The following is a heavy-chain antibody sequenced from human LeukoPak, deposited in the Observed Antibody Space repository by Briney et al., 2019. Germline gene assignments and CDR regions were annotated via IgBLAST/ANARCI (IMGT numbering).Heavy chain of an antibody. D-gene: IGHD2-8*01. J-gene: IGHJ4*02. CDR1: GFTFSSYG. CDR3: ADPGVGY. Sequence: PGGSLRLSCAASGFTFSSYGMHWVRQAPGKGLEWVAVIWYDGSNKYYADSVKGRFTISRDNSKNTLYLQMNNLRADDTAVYYCADPGVGYWGQGTLVAVSS. CDR2: IWYDGSNK. V-gene: IGHV3-33*01.